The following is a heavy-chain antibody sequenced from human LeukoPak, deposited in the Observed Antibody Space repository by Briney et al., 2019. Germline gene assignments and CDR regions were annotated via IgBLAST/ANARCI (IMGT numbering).Heavy chain of an antibody. Sequence: GGSLRLSCAASGFTFSSYSMNWVRQAPGKGLEGGSYISSSSTIYYSDSVKGGFTISRDNAKNSLYLQMNSLRAEDTAVYYCARVLHRRNYDSSVYYGYWGQGTLVTVSS. D-gene: IGHD3-22*01. CDR1: GFTFSSYS. CDR3: ARVLHRRNYDSSVYYGY. V-gene: IGHV3-48*01. CDR2: ISSSSTI. J-gene: IGHJ4*02.